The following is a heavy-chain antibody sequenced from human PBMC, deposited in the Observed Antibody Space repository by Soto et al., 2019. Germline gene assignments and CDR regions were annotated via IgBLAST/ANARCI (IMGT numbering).Heavy chain of an antibody. D-gene: IGHD6-13*01. V-gene: IGHV3-33*01. CDR1: GFTFSSYG. Sequence: GGSLRLSCAASGFTFSSYGMHWVRQAPGKGLEWVAVIWYDGSNKYYADSVKGRFTISRDNSKNTLYLQMNSLRAEDTAVYYCARSIASSPDNWFDPWGQGTLVTVSS. CDR3: ARSIASSPDNWFDP. J-gene: IGHJ5*02. CDR2: IWYDGSNK.